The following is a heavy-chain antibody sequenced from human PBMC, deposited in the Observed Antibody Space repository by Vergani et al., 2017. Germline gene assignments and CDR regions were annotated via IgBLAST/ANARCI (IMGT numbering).Heavy chain of an antibody. D-gene: IGHD4-17*01. CDR3: ATPQTVTTGGMEV. CDR1: GYTFTDHY. J-gene: IGHJ6*02. V-gene: IGHV1-69-2*01. CDR2: VVPEDGET. Sequence: EVQLVQSGAEVKKPGATMKISCKVSGYTFTDHYMHWVKQAPGKGLEWMGLVVPEDGETIYAEKFKGRVTIAAETSTETAHLELSSLRYEDTAVYYCATPQTVTTGGMEVWGQGTTVIVSS.